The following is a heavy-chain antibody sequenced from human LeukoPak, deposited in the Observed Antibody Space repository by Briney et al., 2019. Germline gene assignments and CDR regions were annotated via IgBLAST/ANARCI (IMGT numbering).Heavy chain of an antibody. J-gene: IGHJ4*02. CDR1: GFTFSSYW. CDR2: IKQDGSEK. Sequence: GGSLRLSCAASGFTFSSYWMSWVRQAPGKGLEWVANIKQDGSEKYYVDSVKGRFTISRDNAKNSLYLQVNSLRAEDTAVYYCARYTFGGVIVIDYWGQGTLVTVSS. V-gene: IGHV3-7*01. CDR3: ARYTFGGVIVIDY. D-gene: IGHD3-16*02.